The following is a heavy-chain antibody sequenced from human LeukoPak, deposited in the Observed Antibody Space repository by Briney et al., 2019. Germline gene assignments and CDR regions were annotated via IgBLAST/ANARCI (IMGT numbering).Heavy chain of an antibody. CDR1: GFTFSSYA. D-gene: IGHD6-19*01. Sequence: GGSLRLSCAASGFTFSSYAMSWVRQAPGKGLEWVSGISGSGSSTYYADSVKGRFTISRDNSKNTLYLQINSLRAEDTAVYYCAKDSSGWYEWEYWGQGTLVTVSS. CDR3: AKDSSGWYEWEY. J-gene: IGHJ4*02. V-gene: IGHV3-23*01. CDR2: ISGSGSST.